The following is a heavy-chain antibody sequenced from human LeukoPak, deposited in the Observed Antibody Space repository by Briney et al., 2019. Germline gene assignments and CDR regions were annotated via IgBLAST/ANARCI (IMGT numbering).Heavy chain of an antibody. CDR3: ARQRYDSSGYYFDY. CDR2: INHSGST. D-gene: IGHD3-22*01. Sequence: PSETLSLTCAVYGGSFSGYYWSWIRQPPGKGLEWIGEINHSGSTNYNPSLKSRVTISVDTSKNQFSLKLSSVTAADTAVYYCARQRYDSSGYYFDYWGQGTLVTVSS. J-gene: IGHJ4*02. CDR1: GGSFSGYY. V-gene: IGHV4-34*01.